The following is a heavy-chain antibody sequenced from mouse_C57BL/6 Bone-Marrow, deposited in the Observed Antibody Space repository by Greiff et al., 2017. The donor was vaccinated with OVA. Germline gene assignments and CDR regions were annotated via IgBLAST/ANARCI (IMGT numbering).Heavy chain of an antibody. CDR1: GYTFTSYW. V-gene: IGHV1-52*01. CDR3: AREGDDGNRHYYALDD. CDR2: IDPSDSET. D-gene: IGHD1-1*01. Sequence: QVQLQQPGAELVRPGSSVKLSCKASGYTFTSYWMHWVKQRPKQGLEWIGNIDPSDSETQYNQKFQDKATLTVDKSSNTAYMQLSSLTSEDSAVYYCAREGDDGNRHYYALDDWGQGTSVTVSS. J-gene: IGHJ4*01.